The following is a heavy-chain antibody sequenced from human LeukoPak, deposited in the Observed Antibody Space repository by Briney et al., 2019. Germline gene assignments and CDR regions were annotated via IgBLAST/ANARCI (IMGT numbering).Heavy chain of an antibody. CDR3: ARPRPDDYVWRSYAFDI. Sequence: HPGGSLRLSCAASGFTVSSNYMSWVRQAPGKGLEWVSVIYSGGNTYYADSVKGRFTISRDNSKNTLYLQMNSLRAEDTAVYYCARPRPDDYVWRSYAFDIWGQGTMVTVSS. CDR1: GFTVSSNY. D-gene: IGHD3-16*01. CDR2: IYSGGNT. V-gene: IGHV3-66*04. J-gene: IGHJ3*02.